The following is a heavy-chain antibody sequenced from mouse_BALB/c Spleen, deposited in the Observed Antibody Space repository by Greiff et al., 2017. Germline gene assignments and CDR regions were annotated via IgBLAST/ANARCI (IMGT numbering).Heavy chain of an antibody. D-gene: IGHD1-1*01. Sequence: QVQLQQSGAELAKPGASVKMSCKASGYTFTSYWMHWVKQRPGQGLEWIGYINPSTGYTEYNQKFKDKATLTADKSSSTAYMQLSSLTSEDSAVYYCANLYYGSSFDYWGQGTTLTVSS. J-gene: IGHJ2*01. CDR2: INPSTGYT. CDR1: GYTFTSYW. CDR3: ANLYYGSSFDY. V-gene: IGHV1-7*01.